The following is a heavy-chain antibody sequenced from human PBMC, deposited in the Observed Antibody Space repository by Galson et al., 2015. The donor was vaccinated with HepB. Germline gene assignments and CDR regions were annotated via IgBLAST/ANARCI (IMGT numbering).Heavy chain of an antibody. J-gene: IGHJ6*02. D-gene: IGHD3-3*01. CDR3: AREISRYDFWSGYYACYGMDV. Sequence: FRQAPGKGLEWVAFISSKAYGGTMDYAASVRGRFTISRDDSKSIAYLQTNSLKIEDTAVYFCAREISRYDFWSGYYACYGMDVWGQGTAVTVSS. V-gene: IGHV3-49*03. CDR2: ISSKAYGGTM.